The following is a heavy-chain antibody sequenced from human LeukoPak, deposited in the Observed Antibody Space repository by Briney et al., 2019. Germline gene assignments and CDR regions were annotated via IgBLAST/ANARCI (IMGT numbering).Heavy chain of an antibody. CDR2: INKDGSEQ. J-gene: IGHJ4*02. Sequence: GGSLRLSCVVSGFTFSSHWMSWVRKAPGKGLEWVAIINKDGSEQYYADSVKGRFTISRDNAKNSVYLQMDSLRAEDTAVHYCARAGNLDCWGQGTLVTVSS. V-gene: IGHV3-7*05. CDR1: GFTFSSHW. CDR3: ARAGNLDC.